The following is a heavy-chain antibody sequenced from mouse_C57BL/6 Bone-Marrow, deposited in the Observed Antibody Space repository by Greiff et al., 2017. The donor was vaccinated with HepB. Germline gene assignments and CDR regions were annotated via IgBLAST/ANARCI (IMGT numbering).Heavy chain of an antibody. CDR2: ISDGGSYT. CDR3: ARGGDYDYDYYAMDY. D-gene: IGHD2-4*01. V-gene: IGHV5-4*03. Sequence: EVKVVESGGGLVKPGGSLKLSCAASGFTFSSYAMSWVRQTPEKRLEWVATISDGGSYTYYPDNVKGRFTISRDNAKNNLYLQMSHLKSEDTAMYYCARGGDYDYDYYAMDYWGQGTSVTVSS. J-gene: IGHJ4*01. CDR1: GFTFSSYA.